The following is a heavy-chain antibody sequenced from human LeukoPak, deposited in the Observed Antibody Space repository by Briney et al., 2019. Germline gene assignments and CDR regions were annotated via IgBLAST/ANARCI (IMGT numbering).Heavy chain of an antibody. V-gene: IGHV1-69*05. CDR1: AGTFSSYA. CDR3: ARWVVGATGGLSHY. Sequence: SVKVSCKASAGTFSSYAISWVRQAPGQGLEWMGGIIPIFGTANYAQKFQGRVTITTDESTSTAYMELSSLRSEDTAVYYCARWVVGATGGLSHYWAQGTLVTVSS. D-gene: IGHD1-26*01. CDR2: IIPIFGTA. J-gene: IGHJ4*02.